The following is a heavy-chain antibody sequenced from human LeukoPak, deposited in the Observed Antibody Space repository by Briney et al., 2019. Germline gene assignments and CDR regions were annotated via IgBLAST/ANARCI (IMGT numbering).Heavy chain of an antibody. V-gene: IGHV3-30*01. D-gene: IGHD3-10*01. CDR2: ISYDGSNK. Sequence: GGSLRLSCAASGSTFSSYAMHWVRQAPGKGLEWVAVISYDGSNKYYADSVKGRFTISRDNSKNTLYLQMNSLRAEDTAVYYCARDPVMVVRGVIRYYFDYWGQGTLVTVSS. J-gene: IGHJ4*02. CDR1: GSTFSSYA. CDR3: ARDPVMVVRGVIRYYFDY.